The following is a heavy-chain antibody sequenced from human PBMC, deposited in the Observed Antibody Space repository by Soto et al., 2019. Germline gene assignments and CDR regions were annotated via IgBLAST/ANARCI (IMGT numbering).Heavy chain of an antibody. CDR1: GGSISSYY. Sequence: QVQLQASGPGLVKPSETLSLTCTVSGGSISSYYWSWIRQHPGKGLEWIGYIYDSGITNYNPSLKSRDTISVDTSKNQVSLKLSPVTAADTAVYYCARVGSSWYIGMDVWGQGTTVTVSS. J-gene: IGHJ6*02. CDR2: IYDSGIT. V-gene: IGHV4-59*01. CDR3: ARVGSSWYIGMDV. D-gene: IGHD6-13*01.